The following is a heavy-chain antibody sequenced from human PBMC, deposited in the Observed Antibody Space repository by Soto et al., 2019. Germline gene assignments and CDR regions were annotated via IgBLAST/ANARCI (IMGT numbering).Heavy chain of an antibody. CDR1: GDSFSNYY. CDR3: ATGRSEVVPGAMDT. Sequence: SETLSLTCTVSGDSFSNYYCNWVRKSAGKGLEWIGRIYPNGSTTYNPSLKSRLTMSVDTSKNQFSLRLTSMTAADTAVYYCATGRSEVVPGAMDTWGQGTLVTVSS. V-gene: IGHV4-4*07. J-gene: IGHJ5*02. CDR2: IYPNGST. D-gene: IGHD2-2*01.